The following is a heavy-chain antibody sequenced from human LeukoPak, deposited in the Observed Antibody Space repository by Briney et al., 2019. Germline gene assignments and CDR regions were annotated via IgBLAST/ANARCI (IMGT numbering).Heavy chain of an antibody. D-gene: IGHD6-19*01. CDR2: ISAYNGNT. CDR3: ARVLSVAGMGP. CDR1: GYTFTSYG. Sequence: ASVKVSCKASGYTFTSYGISWARQAPGQGLEWMGWISAYNGNTNYAQKLQGRVTMTTDTSTSTAYMELRSLRSDDAAVYYCARVLSVAGMGPWGQGTLVTVSS. J-gene: IGHJ5*02. V-gene: IGHV1-18*01.